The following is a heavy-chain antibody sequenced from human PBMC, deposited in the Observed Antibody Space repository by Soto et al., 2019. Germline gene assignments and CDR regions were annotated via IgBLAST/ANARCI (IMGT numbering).Heavy chain of an antibody. J-gene: IGHJ6*02. V-gene: IGHV3-30-3*01. CDR2: IAYDGSNA. CDR1: GFTFRNYA. D-gene: IGHD2-15*01. CDR3: ARGDREDILVVVGARPGEYGIDI. Sequence: QVQLVESGGGVVQPGGSLRLSCAASGFTFRNYAMHWVRQAPGKGLECLAVIAYDGSNAFYRDSVKGRFTISRDNSKNTLYLNMNILRSEDTGVYYCARGDREDILVVVGARPGEYGIDIWGQGTTVTVSS.